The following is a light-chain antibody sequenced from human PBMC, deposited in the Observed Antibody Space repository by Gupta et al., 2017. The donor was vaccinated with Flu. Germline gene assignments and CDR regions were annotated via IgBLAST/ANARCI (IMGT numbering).Light chain of an antibody. J-gene: IGKJ2*01. CDR1: QSLLNTKGYTY. CDR2: LGS. V-gene: IGKV2-28*01. Sequence: VTPGEPASISCRSSQSLLNTKGYTYLNWFLQKPGQSPQLLIFLGSTRASAVPDRFSGSESGTDFTLKINRVEAEDVGVYYCRQGPQIPYTFGQGTKLEIK. CDR3: RQGPQIPYT.